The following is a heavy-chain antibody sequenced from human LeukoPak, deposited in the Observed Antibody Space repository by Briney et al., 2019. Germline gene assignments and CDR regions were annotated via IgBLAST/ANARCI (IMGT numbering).Heavy chain of an antibody. D-gene: IGHD3-3*02. CDR1: GFTFNPYW. J-gene: IGHJ4*02. CDR2: IKQDGSEK. CDR3: ARFHFWSAYYGD. Sequence: GGSLRLSCAASGFTFNPYWVSWVRQAPGKGLEWVANIKQDGSEKYYVDSVKGPFTISRDNATNSLYLQMNSLRAEDTAVYYCARFHFWSAYYGDWGQGTLVTVSS. V-gene: IGHV3-7*01.